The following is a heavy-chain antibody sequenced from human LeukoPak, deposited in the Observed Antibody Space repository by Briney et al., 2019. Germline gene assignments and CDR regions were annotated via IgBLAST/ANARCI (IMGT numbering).Heavy chain of an antibody. Sequence: ASVKVSCKASGGTFSSYAISWARQAPGQGLEWMGGIIPIFGTTNYAQKFQGRVTITADESTSTAYMELSSLRSEDTAVYYCARVLYSSSSSGDYYYYGMDVWGQGTTVTVSS. V-gene: IGHV1-69*13. D-gene: IGHD6-6*01. CDR3: ARVLYSSSSSGDYYYYGMDV. J-gene: IGHJ6*02. CDR1: GGTFSSYA. CDR2: IIPIFGTT.